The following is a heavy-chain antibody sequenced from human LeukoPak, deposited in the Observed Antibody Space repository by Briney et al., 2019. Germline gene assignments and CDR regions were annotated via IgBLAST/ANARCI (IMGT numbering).Heavy chain of an antibody. CDR3: AIEVAGDAFDI. CDR1: GYSFTSYW. Sequence: GESLEFSCKGSGYSFTSYWIGWVRQMPGKGLEWMGIIYPGDSDTRYSPSCQGQVTISAVKSISTAYLQWSSLKASDTAMYYCAIEVAGDAFDIWGQGTMVTVSS. CDR2: IYPGDSDT. V-gene: IGHV5-51*01. J-gene: IGHJ3*02.